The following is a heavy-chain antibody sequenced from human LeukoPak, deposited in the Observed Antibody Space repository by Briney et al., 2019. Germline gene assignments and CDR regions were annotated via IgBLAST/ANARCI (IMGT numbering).Heavy chain of an antibody. D-gene: IGHD3-22*01. CDR3: ARGAGYSYHSSGYYFDY. J-gene: IGHJ4*02. CDR1: GASISSGGYY. CDR2: IYYSGST. V-gene: IGHV4-31*03. Sequence: PSQTLSLTCTVSGASISSGGYYWTWIRQLPGKGPEWIGHIYYSGSTFYSPSLRSRVTISADTSENQFSLKLRSVTAADTAVYYCARGAGYSYHSSGYYFDYWGQGTLVAVSS.